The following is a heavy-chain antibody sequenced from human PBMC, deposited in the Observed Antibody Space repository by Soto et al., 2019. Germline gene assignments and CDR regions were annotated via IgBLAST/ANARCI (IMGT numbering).Heavy chain of an antibody. Sequence: QVQLVQSGAEVKKPGSSMKVSCKASGGTFNSYDINWVRQAPGQGLEWMGDIIPIVETPKYAQKFQGRVTKTEDASTNTVYMELSSLRSEDTAMYYCARLSRPNYYDTSGFFKDNWFDPWGQGTLVTVSS. CDR1: GGTFNSYD. D-gene: IGHD3-22*01. V-gene: IGHV1-69*01. CDR2: IIPIVETP. J-gene: IGHJ5*02. CDR3: ARLSRPNYYDTSGFFKDNWFDP.